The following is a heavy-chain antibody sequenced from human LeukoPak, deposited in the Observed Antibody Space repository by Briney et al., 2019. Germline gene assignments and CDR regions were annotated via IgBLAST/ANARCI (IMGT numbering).Heavy chain of an antibody. J-gene: IGHJ4*02. V-gene: IGHV3-23*01. Sequence: GGSLRLSCAASGFTFSSYAMSWVRQAPGKGLEWVSAISGSDGSTYYADSVKGRFTISRDNAKNSLYLQMNSLRAEDTAVYYCARGRNYFDYWGQGTLVTVSS. CDR2: ISGSDGST. CDR1: GFTFSSYA. CDR3: ARGRNYFDY.